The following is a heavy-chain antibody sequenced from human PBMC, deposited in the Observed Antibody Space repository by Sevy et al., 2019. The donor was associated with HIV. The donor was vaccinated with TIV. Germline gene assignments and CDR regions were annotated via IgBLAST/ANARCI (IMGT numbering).Heavy chain of an antibody. Sequence: GGSLRLSCTVSGFSFSDSYMSWIRQTPGKAPEWASYISGSGAVIFYADSMRGRLTISRDNAKNTLYLQMSSLRAEDTAVYYCARLSEELLPDYWGQGTLVTVSS. J-gene: IGHJ4*02. CDR1: GFSFSDSY. D-gene: IGHD2-21*01. CDR2: ISGSGAVI. V-gene: IGHV3-11*01. CDR3: ARLSEELLPDY.